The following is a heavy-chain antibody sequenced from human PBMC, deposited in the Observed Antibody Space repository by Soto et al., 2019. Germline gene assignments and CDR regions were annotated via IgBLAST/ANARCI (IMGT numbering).Heavy chain of an antibody. D-gene: IGHD3-10*01. CDR3: ARDSRFGGSRNYYYGMDV. Sequence: SETLSLTCTVSGGSISSGGYYWSWIRQHPGKGLEWIGYIYYSGSTYYNPSLKSRVTISVDTSKNQFSLKLSSVTAAVTAVYYCARDSRFGGSRNYYYGMDVWGQGTTVTVSS. CDR1: GGSISSGGYY. J-gene: IGHJ6*02. CDR2: IYYSGST. V-gene: IGHV4-31*03.